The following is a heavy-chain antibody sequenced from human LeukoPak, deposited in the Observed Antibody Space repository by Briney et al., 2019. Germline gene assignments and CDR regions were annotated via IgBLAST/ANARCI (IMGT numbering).Heavy chain of an antibody. V-gene: IGHV3-53*04. CDR1: VFTVSSNH. Sequence: GGSLRLSCAASVFTVSSNHMNWVRQAPGKGLEWVSVIYSGGSTYYADSVKGRFTISRLNSKNTLYLQMNSLRAEDTAVYYCARDQSSGGVDYWGQGTLVTVSS. D-gene: IGHD3-10*01. J-gene: IGHJ4*02. CDR2: IYSGGST. CDR3: ARDQSSGGVDY.